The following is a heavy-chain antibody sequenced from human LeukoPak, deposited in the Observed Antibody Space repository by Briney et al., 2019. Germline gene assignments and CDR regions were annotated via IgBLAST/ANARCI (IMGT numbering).Heavy chain of an antibody. D-gene: IGHD3-10*01. CDR1: GGSFSGYY. CDR2: INHSGST. CDR3: ARGPYYGSGSYYPRDWYFDL. V-gene: IGHV4-34*01. J-gene: IGHJ2*01. Sequence: PSETLSLTCAVYGGSFSGYYWSWIRQPPGKGLEWVGEINHSGSTNYNPSLKSRVTISVDTSKNQFSLKLSSVTAADTAVYYCARGPYYGSGSYYPRDWYFDLWGRGTLVTVSS.